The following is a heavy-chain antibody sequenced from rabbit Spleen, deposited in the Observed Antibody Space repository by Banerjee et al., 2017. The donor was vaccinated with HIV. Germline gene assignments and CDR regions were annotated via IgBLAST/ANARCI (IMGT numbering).Heavy chain of an antibody. V-gene: IGHV1S40*01. CDR1: GVSFSGDSY. CDR3: ASDTSSSFSSYGMDL. D-gene: IGHD1-1*01. CDR2: IDTGSSGFT. Sequence: QSLEESGGDLVKPGASLTLSCTASGVSFSGDSYMCWVRQAPGKGLEWIVCIDTGSSGFTSFAPWAKGRFTCSKSSSATVTLQMTRLAAADTATYFCASDTSSSFSSYGMDLWGPGTLVTVS. J-gene: IGHJ6*01.